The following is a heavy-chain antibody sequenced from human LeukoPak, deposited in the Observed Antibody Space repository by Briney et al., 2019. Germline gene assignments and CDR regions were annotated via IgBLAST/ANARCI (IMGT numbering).Heavy chain of an antibody. V-gene: IGHV1-2*02. CDR3: ARRMPFSSSWYSRPYYMDV. CDR1: GYTFTGYY. D-gene: IGHD6-13*01. Sequence: GASVKVSCKASGYTFTGYYMHWVRQAPGQGLEWMGWINPNSGGTNYAQKFQGRVTMTRVTSISTAYMELSRLRSDDTAVYYCARRMPFSSSWYSRPYYMDVWGKGTTVTISS. J-gene: IGHJ6*03. CDR2: INPNSGGT.